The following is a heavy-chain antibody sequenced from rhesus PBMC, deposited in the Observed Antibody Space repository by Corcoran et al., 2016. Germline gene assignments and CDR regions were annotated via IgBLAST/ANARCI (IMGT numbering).Heavy chain of an antibody. D-gene: IGHD6-31*01. CDR1: GYSISDSYR. J-gene: IGHJ4*01. CDR3: ARDRLYLVDY. V-gene: IGHV4S10*01. CDR2: IYGSSTST. Sequence: QVQLQESGPGLVKPSETLSLTCAVSGYSISDSYRWSWIRQPPGKGLEWIGYIYGSSTSTNYNPSLKSRVTISKDTSKNQFSLKLSSVTAADTAVYYCARDRLYLVDYWGQGVLVTVSS.